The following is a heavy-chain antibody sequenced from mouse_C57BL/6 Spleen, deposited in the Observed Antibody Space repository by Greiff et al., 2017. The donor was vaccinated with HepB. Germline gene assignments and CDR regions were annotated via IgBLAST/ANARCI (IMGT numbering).Heavy chain of an antibody. D-gene: IGHD1-1*01. Sequence: QVQLQQPGAELVKPGASVKLSCKASGYTFTSYWMQWVKQRPGQGLEWIGEIDPSDSYTNYNQKFKGKATLTVDTSSSTAYMQLSSLTSEDSAVYYCARFYYYGSSYTYYAMDYWGQGTSVTVSS. CDR2: IDPSDSYT. CDR3: ARFYYYGSSYTYYAMDY. CDR1: GYTFTSYW. J-gene: IGHJ4*01. V-gene: IGHV1-50*01.